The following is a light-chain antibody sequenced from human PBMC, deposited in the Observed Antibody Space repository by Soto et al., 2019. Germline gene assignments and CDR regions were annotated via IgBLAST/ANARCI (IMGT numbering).Light chain of an antibody. V-gene: IGKV1-9*01. CDR2: AES. Sequence: DIQMTQSPSSVSASVGDRVTITCRASQGIAGSLAWYQQKPGKPPKLLIYAESTLQSGVPSRFSGSGSGTRGTLTISSLQPEDFATYYCQQVKSYPRTFGGGTKVDIK. CDR3: QQVKSYPRT. CDR1: QGIAGS. J-gene: IGKJ4*01.